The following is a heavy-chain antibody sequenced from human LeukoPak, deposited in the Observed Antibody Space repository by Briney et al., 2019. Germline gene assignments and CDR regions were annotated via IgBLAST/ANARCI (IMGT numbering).Heavy chain of an antibody. J-gene: IGHJ4*02. CDR3: ARGEMQYSSSYFDY. CDR1: GYTFTSYG. CDR2: ISAYNGNT. Sequence: ASVKVSCKASGYTFTSYGISWVRQAPGQGLEWMGWISAYNGNTNYAQKPQGRVTMTTDTSTSTAYMELRSLRSDDTAVYYCARGEMQYSSSYFDYWGQGTLVTVSS. V-gene: IGHV1-18*01. D-gene: IGHD6-6*01.